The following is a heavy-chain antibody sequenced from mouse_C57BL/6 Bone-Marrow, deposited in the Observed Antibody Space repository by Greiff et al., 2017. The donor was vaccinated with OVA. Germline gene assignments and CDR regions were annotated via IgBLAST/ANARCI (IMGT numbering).Heavy chain of an antibody. V-gene: IGHV1-69*01. D-gene: IGHD1-1*01. CDR2: IDPSDSYT. CDR1: GYTFTSYW. CDR3: AIRGRTTVVATDYAMDY. Sequence: QVQLQQPGAELVMPGASVKLSCKASGYTFTSYWMHWVKQRPGQGLEWIGEIDPSDSYTNYNQKFKGKSTLTVDKSSRTAYMQLSSLTSEDSAVYYCAIRGRTTVVATDYAMDYWGQGTSVTVSS. J-gene: IGHJ4*01.